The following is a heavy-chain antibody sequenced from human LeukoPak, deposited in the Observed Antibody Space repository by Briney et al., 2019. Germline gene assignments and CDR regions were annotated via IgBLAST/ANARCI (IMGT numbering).Heavy chain of an antibody. CDR3: ARAVAGNFDY. D-gene: IGHD6-19*01. J-gene: IGHJ4*02. V-gene: IGHV4-59*01. Sequence: PSETLSLTCTVSGGSISSYHWSWIRQPPGKGLEWIGYIYYSGSTNYNPSLKSRVTISVDTSKNRFSLKLSSVTAADTAVYYCARAVAGNFDYWGQGTLVTVSS. CDR2: IYYSGST. CDR1: GGSISSYH.